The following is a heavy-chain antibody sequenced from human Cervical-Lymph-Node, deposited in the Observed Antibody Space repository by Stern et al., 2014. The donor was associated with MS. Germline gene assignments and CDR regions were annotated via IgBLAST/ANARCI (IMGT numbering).Heavy chain of an antibody. V-gene: IGHV1-18*04. CDR2: ISGYDGDT. Sequence: VQLVESGADVKKPGASVKVSCKASSYTFSSYGIAWVRQAPGQGLEWVGWISGYDGDTNYAPKLQGRVTLTTDPSTRTAYMEIRSLRFDDTAVYYCARAYFDSYGLDVWGQGTTVTVSS. CDR1: SYTFSSYG. J-gene: IGHJ6*02. D-gene: IGHD3-9*01. CDR3: ARAYFDSYGLDV.